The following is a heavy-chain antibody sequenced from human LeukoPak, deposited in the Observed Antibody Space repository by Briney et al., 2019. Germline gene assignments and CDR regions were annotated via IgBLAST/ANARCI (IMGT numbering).Heavy chain of an antibody. CDR2: ISGSGGST. V-gene: IGHV3-23*01. D-gene: IGHD3-10*01. J-gene: IGHJ3*01. CDR3: ARDTHYYGSGSPAFDL. Sequence: GGSLRLSCAASGFTFSSYGMNWVRQAPGKGLEWVSGISGSGGSTHYADSVKGRFTISRDNAKNSLYLQLNSLRAEDTALYYCARDTHYYGSGSPAFDLWGRGTMVTVSS. CDR1: GFTFSSYG.